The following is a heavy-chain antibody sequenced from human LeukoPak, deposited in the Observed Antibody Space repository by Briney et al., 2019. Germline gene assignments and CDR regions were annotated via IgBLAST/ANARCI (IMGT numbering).Heavy chain of an antibody. CDR1: GFRFSSYG. D-gene: IGHD6-13*01. Sequence: GGSLRLSCAAHGFRFSSYGMHWVRQAPGKGLECVAFIRYDGSDIYYVDFVKGQFTISRDNSKNTLYLQMNSLRAEDTAVYYCAKDRSPDEAAAAYFDFWGQGTLVTVSS. CDR2: IRYDGSDI. J-gene: IGHJ4*02. V-gene: IGHV3-30*02. CDR3: AKDRSPDEAAAAYFDF.